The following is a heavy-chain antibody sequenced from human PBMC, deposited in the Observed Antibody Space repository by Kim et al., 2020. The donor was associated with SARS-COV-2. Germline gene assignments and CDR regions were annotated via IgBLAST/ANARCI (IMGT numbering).Heavy chain of an antibody. CDR3: VKLGNPGYSSGWLAFDI. CDR1: GFTFSSYA. D-gene: IGHD6-19*01. J-gene: IGHJ3*02. V-gene: IGHV3-64D*09. CDR2: ISSNGGST. Sequence: GGSLRLSCSASGFTFSSYAMHWVRQAPGKGLEYVSAISSNGGSTYYADSVKGRFTISRDNSKNTLYLQMSSLRAEDTAVYYCVKLGNPGYSSGWLAFDIWGQGTMVTVSS.